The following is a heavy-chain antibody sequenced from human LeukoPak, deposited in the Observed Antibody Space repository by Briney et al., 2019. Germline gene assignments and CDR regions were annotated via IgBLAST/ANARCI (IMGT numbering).Heavy chain of an antibody. Sequence: SETLSLTCAVYGGSFSGYYWSWIRQPPGRGLEWIGNIYRSGSTSYNPSLKSRVTISVDTSKNQFSLKVNSVTAADTAVYYCARRHSSGWFYYWGQGTLVTVSS. CDR3: ARRHSSGWFYY. J-gene: IGHJ4*02. CDR2: IYRSGST. V-gene: IGHV4-34*01. CDR1: GGSFSGYY. D-gene: IGHD6-19*01.